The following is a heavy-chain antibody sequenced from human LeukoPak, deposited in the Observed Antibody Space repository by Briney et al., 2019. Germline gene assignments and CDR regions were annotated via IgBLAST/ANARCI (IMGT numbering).Heavy chain of an antibody. Sequence: SETLSLTCSVSFPVTNGFHWAWIRQPPGKGLEFMGYVHHTGITYYNPSLNSRVTISVDTSKYPFSLRLTSVTAADTAVYFCAKGIPFDFWGQGRLVTVSS. CDR3: AKGIPFDF. V-gene: IGHV4-38-2*02. CDR1: FPVTNGFH. J-gene: IGHJ4*02. D-gene: IGHD2-2*02. CDR2: VHHTGIT.